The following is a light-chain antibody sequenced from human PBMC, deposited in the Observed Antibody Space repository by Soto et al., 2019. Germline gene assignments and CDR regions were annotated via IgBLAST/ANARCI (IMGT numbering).Light chain of an antibody. Sequence: EIVLTQSPGTLSLSPGERATLSCRASQSVSSSYLAWYQQKPGQAPRLLIYGASSRATGMPDRFSGSGSGTDFTLTITRLEAEDLAVYYCQQYDSSTWTFGQGTKLEIK. V-gene: IGKV3-20*01. CDR2: GAS. CDR3: QQYDSSTWT. J-gene: IGKJ1*01. CDR1: QSVSSSY.